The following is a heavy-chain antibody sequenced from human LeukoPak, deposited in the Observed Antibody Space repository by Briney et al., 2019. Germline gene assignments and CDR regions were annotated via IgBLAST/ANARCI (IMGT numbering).Heavy chain of an antibody. CDR1: GGPISSGDYY. D-gene: IGHD3-3*01. V-gene: IGHV4-30-4*08. CDR2: IYYSGST. J-gene: IGHJ5*02. Sequence: SQTLSLTCTVSGGPISSGDYYWSWIRQPPGKGLEWIGYIYYSGSTYYNPSLKSRVTISVDTSKNQFSLKLSSVTAADTAVYYCARDQVGYYDSINWFDPWGQGTLVTVSS. CDR3: ARDQVGYYDSINWFDP.